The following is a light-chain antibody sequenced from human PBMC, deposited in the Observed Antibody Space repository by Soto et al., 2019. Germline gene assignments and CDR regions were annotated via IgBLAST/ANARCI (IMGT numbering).Light chain of an antibody. CDR2: GAS. Sequence: EIVMTQSPGTLSVSPGERATLSCRASQSVDSNLAWYQQKPGQAPRLLIYGASTRATGIPARFSGSGSGTEFTLSIRSLQSEDFAVYYCQHYNNWPSYTFGQGTKLEI. CDR1: QSVDSN. J-gene: IGKJ2*01. V-gene: IGKV3-15*01. CDR3: QHYNNWPSYT.